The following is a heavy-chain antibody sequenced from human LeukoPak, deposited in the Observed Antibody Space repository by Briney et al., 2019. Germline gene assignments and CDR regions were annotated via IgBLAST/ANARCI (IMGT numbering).Heavy chain of an antibody. D-gene: IGHD3-3*01. Sequence: GGSLRLSCAASEFTFSAYGMHWVRQAPGKGLEWVAFIRYDGSNKYSADSVKGRFTIARDYSKNTLYLQMNSLRAEDTAVYYCAKDAQYYDFWSGWNNTYYYYMDVWGKGTTVTVSS. CDR2: IRYDGSNK. J-gene: IGHJ6*03. V-gene: IGHV3-30*02. CDR1: EFTFSAYG. CDR3: AKDAQYYDFWSGWNNTYYYYMDV.